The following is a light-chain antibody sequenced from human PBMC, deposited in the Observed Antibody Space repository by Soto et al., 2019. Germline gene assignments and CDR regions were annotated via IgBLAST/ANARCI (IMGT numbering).Light chain of an antibody. CDR2: DAS. CDR1: QSIGTW. CDR3: QQLNSYPQT. V-gene: IGKV1-5*01. Sequence: DIQVTQSPSTLSASVADRLTIPRGASQSIGTWLAWYQQKPGKAPKLLIFDASTLESGVPSRFRGMGSGPDCTLAISRLQTEDSETDFCQQLNSYPQTFGQGTRLEI. J-gene: IGKJ5*01.